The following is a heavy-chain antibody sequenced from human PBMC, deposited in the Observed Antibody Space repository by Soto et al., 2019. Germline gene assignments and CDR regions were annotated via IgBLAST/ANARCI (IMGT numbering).Heavy chain of an antibody. CDR2: ITSSSSHI. D-gene: IGHD3-10*01. CDR1: GLTLTSYT. Sequence: GGSLRLSCAASGLTLTSYTMNWVRQASGKGLEWVSSITSSSSHIYYADSVKGRFTISRDNAGNSLYLQMNSLRAEDSAVYYCVRERGLSSFYGMDVWGQGTTVTVSS. J-gene: IGHJ6*02. V-gene: IGHV3-21*01. CDR3: VRERGLSSFYGMDV.